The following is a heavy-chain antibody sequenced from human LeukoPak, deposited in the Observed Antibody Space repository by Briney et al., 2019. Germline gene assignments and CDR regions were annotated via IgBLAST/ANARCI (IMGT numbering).Heavy chain of an antibody. D-gene: IGHD6-19*01. Sequence: SETLSLTCAVYGGSLSGYYWSWIRQPPGKGLEWIGEINHSGSTNYNPSLKSRVTISVDTSKNQFSLKLSSVTAADTAVYYCARGGWNYYYGMDVWGQGTTVTVSS. J-gene: IGHJ6*02. CDR1: GGSLSGYY. CDR3: ARGGWNYYYGMDV. CDR2: INHSGST. V-gene: IGHV4-34*01.